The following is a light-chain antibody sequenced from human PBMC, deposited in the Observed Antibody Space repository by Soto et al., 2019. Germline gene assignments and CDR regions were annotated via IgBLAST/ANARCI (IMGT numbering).Light chain of an antibody. Sequence: DIQLTQSPSFLSASVGDRVTITCRASQGISSYLAWYQQKPGKAPKLLIYAASTLQSGVPLRFSGSGSGTEFTLTISSLQPADFATYYCQQLNSHLLTFGGGTKVEIK. CDR3: QQLNSHLLT. CDR1: QGISSY. J-gene: IGKJ4*01. CDR2: AAS. V-gene: IGKV1-9*01.